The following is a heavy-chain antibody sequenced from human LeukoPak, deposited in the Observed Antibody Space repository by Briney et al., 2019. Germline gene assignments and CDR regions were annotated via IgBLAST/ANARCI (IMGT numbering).Heavy chain of an antibody. D-gene: IGHD6-13*01. J-gene: IGHJ6*02. CDR3: ARGSGIAAAGLRYYYYGMDV. CDR2: IYYSGSS. CDR1: GGSISSSSYY. Sequence: SETLSLTCTVSGGSISSSSYYWGWIRQPPGKGLEWIGSIYYSGSSYYNPSLKSRVTMSVDTSKNQFSLKLSSVTAADTAVYYCARGSGIAAAGLRYYYYGMDVWGQGTTVTVSS. V-gene: IGHV4-39*07.